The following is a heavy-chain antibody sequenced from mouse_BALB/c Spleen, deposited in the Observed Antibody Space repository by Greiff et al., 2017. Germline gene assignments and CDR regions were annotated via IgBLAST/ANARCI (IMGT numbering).Heavy chain of an antibody. CDR1: GFNIKDTY. CDR3: ARWPYWTVADD. Sequence: VHVKQSGAELVKPGASVKLSCTASGFNIKDTYMHWVKQRPEQGLEWIGRIDPANGNTKYDPKFQGKATITADTSSNTAYLQLSSLTSEDTAVYYCARWPYWTVADDWGQGTTLTVSS. D-gene: IGHD1-1*01. CDR2: IDPANGNT. J-gene: IGHJ2*01. V-gene: IGHV14-3*02.